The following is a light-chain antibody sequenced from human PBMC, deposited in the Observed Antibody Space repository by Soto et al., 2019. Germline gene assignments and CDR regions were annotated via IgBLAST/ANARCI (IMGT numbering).Light chain of an antibody. CDR1: QSVSSN. J-gene: IGKJ1*01. CDR2: GAS. Sequence: EIVMTQSPATLSVSPGERATLSCRASQSVSSNLAWYQQKPGQAPRLLIYGASTSATGIPARFSGSVSGTDFTLTFSSLQSEDFEVYYCQQYNNWARTFGQGTKLEIK. V-gene: IGKV3-15*01. CDR3: QQYNNWART.